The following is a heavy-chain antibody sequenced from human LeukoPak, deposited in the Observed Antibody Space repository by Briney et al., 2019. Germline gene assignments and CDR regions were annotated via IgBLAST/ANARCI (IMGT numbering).Heavy chain of an antibody. CDR3: AKSIGRVVVVAADY. CDR2: ISGSGGST. CDR1: AFTFTSYA. D-gene: IGHD2-15*01. J-gene: IGHJ4*02. Sequence: GGSLRLSCAASAFTFTSYAMTWVRQAPGKGLEWVSVISGSGGSTYYADSVKGRFTLSRDNSENTLHLQMNRMRAEDTAVYYCAKSIGRVVVVAADYCGQGTLVTVSP. V-gene: IGHV3-23*01.